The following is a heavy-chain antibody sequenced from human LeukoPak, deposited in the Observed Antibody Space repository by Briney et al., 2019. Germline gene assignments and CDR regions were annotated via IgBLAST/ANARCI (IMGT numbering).Heavy chain of an antibody. V-gene: IGHV3-23*01. CDR3: AKDYYGSGVVPSYDAFDI. Sequence: GSLRLSCAASGFTFSSYAMSWVRQAPGKGLEWVSAISGSGGSTYYADSVKGWFTISRDNSKNTLYLQMNSLRAEDTAVYYCAKDYYGSGVVPSYDAFDIWGQGTMVTVSS. CDR2: ISGSGGST. D-gene: IGHD3-10*01. CDR1: GFTFSSYA. J-gene: IGHJ3*02.